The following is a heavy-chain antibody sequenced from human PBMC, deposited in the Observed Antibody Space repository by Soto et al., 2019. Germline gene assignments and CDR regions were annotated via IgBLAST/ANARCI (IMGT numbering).Heavy chain of an antibody. CDR1: GSTFTPYY. Sequence: VTVSCTASGSTFTPYYIHCVRPAPGQGLEWMGIISPSGGGTSYAPKFQGIVTLTRDTSTNRVYMELRSLRSEDTAVYYCAGAHRGSFNFDTSRASFDPWGQGTLVTVSS. CDR2: ISPSGGGT. V-gene: IGHV1-46*01. J-gene: IGHJ5*02. D-gene: IGHD3-22*01. CDR3: AGAHRGSFNFDTSRASFDP.